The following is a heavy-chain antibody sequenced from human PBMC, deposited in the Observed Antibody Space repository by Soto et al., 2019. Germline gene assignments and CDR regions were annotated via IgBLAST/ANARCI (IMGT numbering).Heavy chain of an antibody. CDR3: ARDEFHYYYGSGSSSIGGGYYFDY. CDR2: ISAYNGNT. V-gene: IGHV1-18*01. J-gene: IGHJ4*02. CDR1: GYTFTSYG. D-gene: IGHD3-10*01. Sequence: QVQLVQSGAEVKKPGASVKVSCKASGYTFTSYGISWVRQAPGQGLEWMGWISAYNGNTNYAQKLQGRVTMTTDTSTSTAYMELRSLRSDDTAVYYCARDEFHYYYGSGSSSIGGGYYFDYWGQGTLVTVSS.